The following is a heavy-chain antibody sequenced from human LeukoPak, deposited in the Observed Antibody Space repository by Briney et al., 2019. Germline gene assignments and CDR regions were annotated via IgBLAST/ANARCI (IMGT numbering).Heavy chain of an antibody. J-gene: IGHJ3*02. CDR2: ISSSSSYI. CDR1: GFTFSSYS. CDR3: ARDVLLWFGELFGAFDI. V-gene: IGHV3-21*01. D-gene: IGHD3-10*01. Sequence: GGSLRLSCAASGFTFSSYSMNWVRQAPGKGLERVSSISSSSSYIYYADSAKGRFTISRDNAKNSLYLQMNSLRAEDTAVYYCARDVLLWFGELFGAFDIWGQGTMVTVSS.